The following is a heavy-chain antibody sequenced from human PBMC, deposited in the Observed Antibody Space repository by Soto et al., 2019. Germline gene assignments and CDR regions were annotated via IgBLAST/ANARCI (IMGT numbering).Heavy chain of an antibody. CDR1: GDSVSSNSAA. J-gene: IGHJ5*02. V-gene: IGHV6-1*01. Sequence: SQTLSLPCAMSGDSVSSNSAAWNWIRQSPSRGLEWLGRTYYRSKWYNDYAVSVKSRITINPDTSKNQFSLQLNSVTPEDTAVYYCARDTGDGRFNWFDPRGQGTLVTVSS. CDR3: ARDTGDGRFNWFDP. CDR2: TYYRSKWYN.